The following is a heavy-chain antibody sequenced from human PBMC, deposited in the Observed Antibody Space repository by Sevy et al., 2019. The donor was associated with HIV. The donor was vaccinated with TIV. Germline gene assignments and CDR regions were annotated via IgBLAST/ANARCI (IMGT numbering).Heavy chain of an antibody. J-gene: IGHJ4*02. CDR3: ARGFSGYDLFPSGFDY. Sequence: ASVKVSCKASGYTFTGYYMHWVRQTPGQGLEWVGWINTLSGGTNYAQKFQGRATMTRDTSISTAYMEVTRLRSDDTAVFYCARGFSGYDLFPSGFDYWGQGTLINVSS. CDR2: INTLSGGT. V-gene: IGHV1-2*02. D-gene: IGHD5-12*01. CDR1: GYTFTGYY.